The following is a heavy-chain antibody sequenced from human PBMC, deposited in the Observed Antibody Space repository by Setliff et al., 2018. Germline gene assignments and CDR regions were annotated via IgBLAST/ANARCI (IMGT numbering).Heavy chain of an antibody. J-gene: IGHJ3*02. Sequence: PGGSLRLSCVVSGFSFSRHWMSWVRQAPGKGLEWVADIKQDGSTKYYLDSVKGRFTISRYNAKRSLYLQMNGLRADDTGVYYCVRDDADNYDAFDNWGQGTLVTVSS. V-gene: IGHV3-7*01. CDR3: VRDDADNYDAFDN. CDR2: IKQDGSTK. CDR1: GFSFSRHW. D-gene: IGHD3-22*01.